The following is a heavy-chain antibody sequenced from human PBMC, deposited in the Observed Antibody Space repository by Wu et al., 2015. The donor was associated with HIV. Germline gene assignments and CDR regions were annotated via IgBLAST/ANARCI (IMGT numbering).Heavy chain of an antibody. D-gene: IGHD3-16*01. J-gene: IGHJ4*02. V-gene: IGHV1-8*01. CDR2: MDPKSGNT. CDR3: VREGYGGWFYY. CDR1: GYTFTNYD. Sequence: QVQLVQSGAEVKTPGASVKVSCKASGYTFTNYDINWVREATGQGLEWMGWMDPKSGNTGYAQKFQGRVTMTRNPSISTAYMELSRLISDDTAVYYCVREGYGGWFYYWGQGTLVTVSS.